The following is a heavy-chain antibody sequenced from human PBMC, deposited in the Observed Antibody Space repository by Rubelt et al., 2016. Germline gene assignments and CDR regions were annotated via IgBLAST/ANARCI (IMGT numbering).Heavy chain of an antibody. D-gene: IGHD5-24*01. CDR1: GGSISSSSYY. Sequence: QLQLQESGPGLVKPSETLSLTCTVSGGSISSSSYYWGWIRQPPGKGLEWIGSIYYSGSTYYNPSLKSRVTISVDTSKNQLSLKLSSVTAADTAVYYCARATRDGYNPGSFDYWGQGTLVTVSS. CDR3: ARATRDGYNPGSFDY. CDR2: IYYSGST. J-gene: IGHJ4*02. V-gene: IGHV4-39*07.